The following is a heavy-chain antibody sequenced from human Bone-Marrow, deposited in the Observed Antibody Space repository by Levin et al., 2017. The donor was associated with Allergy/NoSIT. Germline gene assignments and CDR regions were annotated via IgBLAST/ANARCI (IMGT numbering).Heavy chain of an antibody. Sequence: QSGGSLRLSCAASGFTFNNYWMSWVRQTPAKGLEWMASIKGDGGEKYYVDSVRGRFTISRDNAKSSLYLQMSSLTVEDTAVYYCTRPFRQGSDWYWGQGTLVTVSS. CDR1: GFTFNNYW. D-gene: IGHD6-19*01. J-gene: IGHJ4*02. V-gene: IGHV3-7*01. CDR2: IKGDGGEK. CDR3: TRPFRQGSDWY.